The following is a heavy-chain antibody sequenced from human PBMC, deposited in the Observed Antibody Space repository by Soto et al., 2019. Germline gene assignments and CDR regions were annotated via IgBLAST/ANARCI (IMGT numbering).Heavy chain of an antibody. Sequence: PSETLSLTCTVSGDSISSYYWSWIRQPPEKRLEWIGYIHHSGTTNYNPSLRSRATISVDTSKNQFSLKLSSVTAADTAVYYCARDRWFDSWGQGTLVTVSS. CDR2: IHHSGTT. CDR1: GDSISSYY. V-gene: IGHV4-59*01. CDR3: ARDRWFDS. J-gene: IGHJ5*01.